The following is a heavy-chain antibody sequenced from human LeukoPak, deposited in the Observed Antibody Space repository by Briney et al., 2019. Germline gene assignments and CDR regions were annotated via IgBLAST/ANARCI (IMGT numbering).Heavy chain of an antibody. CDR2: ISDGGGRT. CDR1: GFTFRTYA. D-gene: IGHD6-13*01. CDR3: TKNQILDDTGSWYAY. Sequence: GGSLRLSCGASGFTFRTYAMSWVRQAPGKGLEWVSGISDGGGRTFYAESVEGRFTVSRDNPKNTLYLRMNSLRAEDTAIYYCTKNQILDDTGSWYAYWGQGTLVTVSS. J-gene: IGHJ4*02. V-gene: IGHV3-23*01.